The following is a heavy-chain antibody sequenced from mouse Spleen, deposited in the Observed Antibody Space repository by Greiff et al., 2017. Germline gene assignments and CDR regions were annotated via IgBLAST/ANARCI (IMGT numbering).Heavy chain of an antibody. D-gene: IGHD2-3*01. CDR2: IYPGDGDT. CDR1: GYAFSSSC. J-gene: IGHJ2*01. CDR3: AKGMGY. Sequence: QVQLQQSGPELVKPGASVKISCKASGYAFSSSCMNWVKQRPGKGLEWIGRIYPGDGDTNYNGKFKGKATLTADKSSSTAYMQLSSLTSEDAAVYFSAKGMGYWGQGTTLTVSS. V-gene: IGHV1-82*01.